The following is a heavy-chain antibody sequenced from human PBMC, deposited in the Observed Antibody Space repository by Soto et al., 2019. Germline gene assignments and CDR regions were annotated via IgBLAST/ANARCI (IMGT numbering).Heavy chain of an antibody. D-gene: IGHD5-18*01. CDR2: IIPIFGTA. J-gene: IGHJ6*02. CDR1: GGTFSSYA. Sequence: GASVKVSCKASGGTFSSYAISWVRQAPGQGLEWMGGIIPIFGTANYAQKFQGRVTITADKSTSTAYMELSSLRSEDTAVYYCARARLEVDTAMVSKYYGMDVWGQGTTVTVSS. V-gene: IGHV1-69*06. CDR3: ARARLEVDTAMVSKYYGMDV.